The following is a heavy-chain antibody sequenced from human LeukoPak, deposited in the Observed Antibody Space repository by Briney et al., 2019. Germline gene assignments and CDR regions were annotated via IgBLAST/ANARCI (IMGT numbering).Heavy chain of an antibody. V-gene: IGHV4-39*07. CDR3: ASEGLHYSSSWYNY. D-gene: IGHD6-13*01. J-gene: IGHJ4*02. Sequence: KASETLSLTCTVSGGSISSKTYYWGWIRQPPGKGLEWIGTIYYSGSTYYNPSLKSRVTISVDTSKNQFSLKLSSVTAADTAVYYCASEGLHYSSSWYNYWGQGTLVTVSS. CDR1: GGSISSKTYY. CDR2: IYYSGST.